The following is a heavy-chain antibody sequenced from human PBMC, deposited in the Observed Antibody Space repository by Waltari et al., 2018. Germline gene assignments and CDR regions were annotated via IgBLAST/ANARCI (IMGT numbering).Heavy chain of an antibody. Sequence: QVQLQQWGAGLLKPSETLSLTCAVFGGSFNDYYWGWIRQPPGKGLEWIGEINHSGSTHYNPSLKSRVTVAVYTSKNQFSLKLRSVTAADTAVYYCARRGGYDILTGYPENAPPRFDYWGQGTLVTVSS. D-gene: IGHD3-9*01. CDR3: ARRGGYDILTGYPENAPPRFDY. CDR1: GGSFNDYY. CDR2: INHSGST. J-gene: IGHJ4*02. V-gene: IGHV4-34*01.